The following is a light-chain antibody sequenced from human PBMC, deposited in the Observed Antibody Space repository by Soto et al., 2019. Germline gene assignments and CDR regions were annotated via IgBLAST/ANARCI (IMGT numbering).Light chain of an antibody. CDR2: AAS. Sequence: DIQMTQSPSSLSASVGDRVTITCRASQDISSYLAWYQQKPGKVPQLLIYAASTVHSGVPSRFSGSGSGTDFTLTISSLQPEDVATYYFQKYEGDPFTFGPGTKVEIK. V-gene: IGKV1-27*01. J-gene: IGKJ3*01. CDR1: QDISSY. CDR3: QKYEGDPFT.